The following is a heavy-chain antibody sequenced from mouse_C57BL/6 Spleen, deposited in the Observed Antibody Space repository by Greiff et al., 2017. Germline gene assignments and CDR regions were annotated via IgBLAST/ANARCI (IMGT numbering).Heavy chain of an antibody. V-gene: IGHV1-80*01. Sequence: QVQLQQSGAELVKPGASVKISCKASGYAFSSYWMNWVKQRPGKGLEWIGQIYPGDGDTNYNGKFKGKATLTADKSSSTAYMQLSSLTSEDSAVYFCARRTAQATYTWFAYWGQGTLVTVSA. J-gene: IGHJ3*01. CDR1: GYAFSSYW. CDR2: IYPGDGDT. D-gene: IGHD3-2*02. CDR3: ARRTAQATYTWFAY.